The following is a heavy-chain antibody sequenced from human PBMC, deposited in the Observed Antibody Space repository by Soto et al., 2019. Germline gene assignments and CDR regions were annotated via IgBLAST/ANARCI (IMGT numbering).Heavy chain of an antibody. CDR1: GYTFTSYG. CDR3: AGTDSRGYYPSN. V-gene: IGHV1-18*04. D-gene: IGHD3-22*01. J-gene: IGHJ4*02. Sequence: QVQLVQSGAEVKKPGASVKVSCKASGYTFTSYGISWVRQAPGQGLEWMGWISAYNGNTNYAQKLQVRVTMTTDTATSTAYLELRSLRSDDTAVYYCAGTDSRGYYPSNWGQGTLVTVSS. CDR2: ISAYNGNT.